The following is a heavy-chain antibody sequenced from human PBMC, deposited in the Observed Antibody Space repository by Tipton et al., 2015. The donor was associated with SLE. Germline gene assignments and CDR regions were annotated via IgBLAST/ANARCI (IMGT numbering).Heavy chain of an antibody. CDR2: ITVYNGNT. CDR3: ARGLVTFEGYVDS. CDR1: GYTFPNYG. V-gene: IGHV1-18*01. Sequence: QSGPEVKNPGASVKVSCKTSGYTFPNYGISWVRQAPGQGLEWMGWITVYNGNTNYAQSLQGRVTMTTDTSTSTAYMELRSLRSDDTAVYYCARGLVTFEGYVDSWGQGTLVTVSS. J-gene: IGHJ4*02. D-gene: IGHD6-19*01.